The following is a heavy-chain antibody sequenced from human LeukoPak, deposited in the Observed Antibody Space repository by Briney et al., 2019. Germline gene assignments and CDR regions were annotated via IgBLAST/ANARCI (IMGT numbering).Heavy chain of an antibody. CDR2: ISAYNGNT. Sequence: ASVKVSCKASGYTFSNYGISWARQAPRQGLEWMGWISAYNGNTNYAQKLQGRVTMTTDTSTSTAYMELRSLRSDDTAVYYCAREIRSSIYYYGMDVWGQGTTVTVSS. D-gene: IGHD3-16*01. CDR3: AREIRSSIYYYGMDV. V-gene: IGHV1-18*01. J-gene: IGHJ6*02. CDR1: GYTFSNYG.